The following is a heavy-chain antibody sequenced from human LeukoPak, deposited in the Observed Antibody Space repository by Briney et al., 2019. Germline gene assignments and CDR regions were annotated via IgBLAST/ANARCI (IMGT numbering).Heavy chain of an antibody. V-gene: IGHV1-2*06. D-gene: IGHD3-16*02. CDR1: GYTFAGYY. Sequence: GASVKVSCKASGYTFAGYYMHWVRHAPGQGLEWMGRINPNSGGTNYAQKFQGRVTMTRDTSISTAYMELSRLRSDDTAVYYFARVAYDYVWGSYRIFDYWGQGTLVTASS. J-gene: IGHJ4*02. CDR2: INPNSGGT. CDR3: ARVAYDYVWGSYRIFDY.